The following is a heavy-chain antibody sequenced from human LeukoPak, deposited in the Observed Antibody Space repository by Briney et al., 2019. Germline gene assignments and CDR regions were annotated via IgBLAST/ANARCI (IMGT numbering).Heavy chain of an antibody. V-gene: IGHV1-2*02. Sequence: ASVKVSCKASGYTFTGYYMHWVRQAPGQGLEWMGWMNPNSGGSNYAQKFQGRVTMTRDTSISTAYMELSGLRSDDTAVYYCARIPRGYCDSASCFDYWGQGTLVTVSS. CDR3: ARIPRGYCDSASCFDY. D-gene: IGHD2-2*01. CDR1: GYTFTGYY. J-gene: IGHJ4*02. CDR2: MNPNSGGS.